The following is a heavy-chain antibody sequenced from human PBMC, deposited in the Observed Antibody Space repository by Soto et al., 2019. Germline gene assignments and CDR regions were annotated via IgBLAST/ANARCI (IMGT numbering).Heavy chain of an antibody. CDR3: ARESWMVLQSTFDY. Sequence: ASVKVSCKASGYTFTGYYMHWVRQAPGQGLEWMGWINPNSGGTNYAQKFQGRVTMTRDTSISTAYMELSRLRSDDTAVCYCARESWMVLQSTFDYWGQGTLVTVSS. V-gene: IGHV1-2*02. J-gene: IGHJ4*02. CDR2: INPNSGGT. D-gene: IGHD2-15*01. CDR1: GYTFTGYY.